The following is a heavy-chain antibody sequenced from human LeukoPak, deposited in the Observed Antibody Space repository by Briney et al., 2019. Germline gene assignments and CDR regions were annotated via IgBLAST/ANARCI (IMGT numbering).Heavy chain of an antibody. Sequence: ASVKVSCKASGYTFTAYFIHWVRQAPGQGLEWMGWINPNSGATHYEWNFQGRVTMTRDTSISTAYMELSSLRSDDTAVHYCTRPPTITTWRIFDFWGQGTLVTVSS. CDR1: GYTFTAYF. CDR3: TRPPTITTWRIFDF. J-gene: IGHJ4*02. D-gene: IGHD4-11*01. CDR2: INPNSGAT. V-gene: IGHV1-2*02.